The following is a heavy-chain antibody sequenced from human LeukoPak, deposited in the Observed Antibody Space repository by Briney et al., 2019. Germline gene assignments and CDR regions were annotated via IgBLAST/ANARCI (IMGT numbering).Heavy chain of an antibody. Sequence: SETLSLTCAVYGGSFSGYYWSWIRQPPGKGLEGIGEINHSGSTNYNQSLKSRVTISVDTSKNQFSLKLSSVTAADTAVYYCASTRPRGNWGQGTLVTVSS. J-gene: IGHJ4*02. V-gene: IGHV4-34*01. CDR3: ASTRPRGN. D-gene: IGHD3-10*01. CDR1: GGSFSGYY. CDR2: INHSGST.